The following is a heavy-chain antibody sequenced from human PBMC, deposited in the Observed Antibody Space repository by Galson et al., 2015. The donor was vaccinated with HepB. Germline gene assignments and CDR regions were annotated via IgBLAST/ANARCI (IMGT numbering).Heavy chain of an antibody. J-gene: IGHJ6*02. CDR2: IFSNDEK. CDR3: ARVDDMVRRATYYYYAMDV. CDR1: GFSLTNARMG. V-gene: IGHV2-26*01. D-gene: IGHD3-10*01. Sequence: PALVKPTQTLTLTCTVSGFSLTNARMGVSWIRQPPGKALEWLAHIFSNDEKSYSTSLKSRLTISKDTSKSQVVLTMTNVDPVDTATYYCARVDDMVRRATYYYYAMDVWGQGTTVTVSS.